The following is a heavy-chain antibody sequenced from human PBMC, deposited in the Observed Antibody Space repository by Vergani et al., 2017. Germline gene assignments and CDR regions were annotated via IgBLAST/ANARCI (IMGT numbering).Heavy chain of an antibody. D-gene: IGHD2-21*02. CDR2: VKSDGNSA. J-gene: IGHJ5*02. CDR1: GFTLGQYW. Sequence: EVQLVESGGGLVQPGGSLRLSCAASGFTLGQYWMHWVRQTPGTGLEWVSRVKSDGNSATYADSVKGRFTISRDNSKNTLYLEMKSLRVEDTAVYYCARARCGGACFMSNWLDTWGQGTLVSVSS. CDR3: ARARCGGACFMSNWLDT. V-gene: IGHV3-74*03.